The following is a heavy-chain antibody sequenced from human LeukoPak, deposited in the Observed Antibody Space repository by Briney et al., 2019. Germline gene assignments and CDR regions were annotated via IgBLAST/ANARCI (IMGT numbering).Heavy chain of an antibody. CDR2: ISYDGSND. D-gene: IGHD3-22*01. V-gene: IGHV3-30*18. CDR1: GFTFSSYG. CDR3: AKDGAGGLYYDSSGRLDY. J-gene: IGHJ4*02. Sequence: GGSLRLSCAASGFTFSSYGMHWVRQAPGKGLEWVAVISYDGSNDYYADSVKGRFTISRDKSKNTLYLQMNSLRAEDTAVYYCAKDGAGGLYYDSSGRLDYWGQGTLVTASS.